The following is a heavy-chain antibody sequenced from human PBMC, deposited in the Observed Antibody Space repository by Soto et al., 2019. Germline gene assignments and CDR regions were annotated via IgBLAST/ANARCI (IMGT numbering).Heavy chain of an antibody. Sequence: QVQLQESGPGLVKPSETLSLTCTISGGPMNNYYCSWFRQPRGQGLEWIGYMGYNGFTRYNPSLRSRVAISLYPAKNQFSLILSSVTAADPALYYCARQGFGELHGLVDVWGQGITVTVSS. CDR3: ARQGFGELHGLVDV. CDR2: MGYNGFT. D-gene: IGHD3-10*01. CDR1: GGPMNNYY. J-gene: IGHJ6*02. V-gene: IGHV4-59*08.